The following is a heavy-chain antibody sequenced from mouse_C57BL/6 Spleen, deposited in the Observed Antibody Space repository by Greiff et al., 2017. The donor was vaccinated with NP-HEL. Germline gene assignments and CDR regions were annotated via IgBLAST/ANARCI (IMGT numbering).Heavy chain of an antibody. CDR1: GFSLTSYA. CDR2: IWTGGGT. J-gene: IGHJ1*03. V-gene: IGHV2-9-1*01. Sequence: VKLMESGPGLVAPSQSLSITCTVSGFSLTSYAISWVRQPPGKGLEWLGVIWTGGGTNYNSALKSRLSISKDNSKSQVFLKMNSLQTDDTARYYCARNRIDYDEGYFDVWGTGTTVTVSS. CDR3: ARNRIDYDEGYFDV. D-gene: IGHD2-4*01.